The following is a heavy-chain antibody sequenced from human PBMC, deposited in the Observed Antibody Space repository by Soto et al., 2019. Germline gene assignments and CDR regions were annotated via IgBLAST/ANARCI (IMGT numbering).Heavy chain of an antibody. CDR1: GFTFSSYA. Sequence: EVQLLESGGGVVQPGGSLRLSCAASGFTFSSYAMSWVRQAPGTGLEWVSAISGSGGSTYYADSVKGRFTISRDNSKNTLYLQMNSLRSEDTAVYYCALGSSSSRRYYYYGMDVWGQGTTVTVSS. J-gene: IGHJ6*02. CDR2: ISGSGGST. CDR3: ALGSSSSRRYYYYGMDV. V-gene: IGHV3-23*01. D-gene: IGHD6-13*01.